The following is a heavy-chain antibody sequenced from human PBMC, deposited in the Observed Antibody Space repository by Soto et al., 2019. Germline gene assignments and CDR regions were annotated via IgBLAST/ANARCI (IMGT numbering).Heavy chain of an antibody. J-gene: IGHJ6*02. Sequence: QVQLVESGGGLVKPGGSLRLSCAASGFTFSDYYMSWIRQAPGKGLAWVSYISSSGSTIYYADSVKGRFTISRDNAKNSLYLQMISLRAEDTAVYYCARDLDIAAAGPNGMDVLGQGTTVTVSS. CDR2: ISSSGSTI. D-gene: IGHD6-13*01. V-gene: IGHV3-11*01. CDR3: ARDLDIAAAGPNGMDV. CDR1: GFTFSDYY.